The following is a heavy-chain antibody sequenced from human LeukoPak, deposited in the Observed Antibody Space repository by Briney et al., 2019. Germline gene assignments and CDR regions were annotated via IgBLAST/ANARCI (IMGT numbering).Heavy chain of an antibody. Sequence: SGTLSLTCAVSGGSISSSNWWSWVRQPPGKGLEWIGEIYHSGSTNYNPSLKNRVTISVDKSKNQFSLKLSSVTAADTAVYYCARTVMGDGYNLDYWGQGTLVTVSS. CDR3: ARTVMGDGYNLDY. V-gene: IGHV4-4*02. CDR1: GGSISSSNW. CDR2: IYHSGST. J-gene: IGHJ4*02. D-gene: IGHD5-24*01.